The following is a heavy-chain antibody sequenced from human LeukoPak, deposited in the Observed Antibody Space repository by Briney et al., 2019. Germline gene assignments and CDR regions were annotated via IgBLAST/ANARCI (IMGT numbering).Heavy chain of an antibody. D-gene: IGHD3-22*01. V-gene: IGHV3-30*18. Sequence: GGSLRLSCAASGFTFSSYSMNWVRQAPGKGLEWVAVISYDGSNKYYADSVKGRFTISRDNSKNTLYLQMNSLRAEDTAVYYCAKENYDSSGYYPLYYYYYGMDVWGQGTTVTVSS. CDR3: AKENYDSSGYYPLYYYYYGMDV. CDR1: GFTFSSYS. J-gene: IGHJ6*02. CDR2: ISYDGSNK.